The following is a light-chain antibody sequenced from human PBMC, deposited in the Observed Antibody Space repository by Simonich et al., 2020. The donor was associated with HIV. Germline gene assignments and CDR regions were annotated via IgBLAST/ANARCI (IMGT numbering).Light chain of an antibody. CDR1: STNIGAGYD. Sequence: QSVLTQPPSVSGAPGQRVTISCTGTSTNIGAGYDVHWDQKLPGTAPTLLIYDNSKRPSGVPDRFSGSKSGTSASLAITGLQTEDEADYYCESYDSGWGVFGGGTKLTVL. J-gene: IGLJ3*02. CDR2: DNS. CDR3: ESYDSGWGV. V-gene: IGLV1-40*01.